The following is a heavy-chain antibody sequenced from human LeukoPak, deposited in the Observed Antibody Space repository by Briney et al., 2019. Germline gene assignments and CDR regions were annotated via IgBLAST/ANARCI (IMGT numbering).Heavy chain of an antibody. J-gene: IGHJ4*02. Sequence: GGSLRLSCAASGFTFDDYAMHWVRQAPGKGLEWVSLISGDCGSTYYADSVKGRFTISRDNSKNSLYLQMNSLRTEDTALYYCAKRGSSGSSTTYYFDCWGQGTLVTVSS. V-gene: IGHV3-43*02. CDR1: GFTFDDYA. CDR3: AKRGSSGSSTTYYFDC. D-gene: IGHD1-26*01. CDR2: ISGDCGST.